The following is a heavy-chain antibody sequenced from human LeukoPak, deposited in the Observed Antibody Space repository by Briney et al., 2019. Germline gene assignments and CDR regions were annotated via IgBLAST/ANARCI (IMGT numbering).Heavy chain of an antibody. CDR2: ISAYNGNT. Sequence: ASVKVSCKASGYTFTSYGISWVRQAPGQGLEWMGWISAYNGNTNYAQKLQGRVTMTTDTSTSTAYMELRSLRSDDTAVYYCARPLAPVMLNAFDIWGRGTMVTVSS. CDR3: ARPLAPVMLNAFDI. V-gene: IGHV1-18*01. J-gene: IGHJ3*02. D-gene: IGHD2-8*01. CDR1: GYTFTSYG.